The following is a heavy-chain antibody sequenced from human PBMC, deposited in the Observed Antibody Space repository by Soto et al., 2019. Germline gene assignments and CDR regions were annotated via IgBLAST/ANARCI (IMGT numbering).Heavy chain of an antibody. CDR1: GFTFSSNA. CDR2: ISGSGGTT. Sequence: EVQLLESGGGLVQPGGSLRISCIGSGFTFSSNAMSWVRQAPGKGLEWVSAISGSGGTTYYADSVKGRFAVSRDNFSNSLYMQMNSLRAEGTAVYYCAKQRSAFGSGSDPYYFDYWGQGTLVTVSS. CDR3: AKQRSAFGSGSDPYYFDY. V-gene: IGHV3-23*01. J-gene: IGHJ4*02. D-gene: IGHD3-10*01.